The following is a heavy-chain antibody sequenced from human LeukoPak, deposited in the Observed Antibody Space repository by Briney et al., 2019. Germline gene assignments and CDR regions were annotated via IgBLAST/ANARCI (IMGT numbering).Heavy chain of an antibody. CDR1: GYTFSTYA. D-gene: IGHD5-18*01. CDR2: INAGNGNT. J-gene: IGHJ4*02. CDR3: ATRYNYNWGFDY. Sequence: GASVKVSCKASGYTFSTYAMHWVRQAPGQRLEWMGWINAGNGNTKYSQKFQGRVILTSDTSASTAYMELSSPRSEDTAVYYCATRYNYNWGFDYWGQGTLVTVSS. V-gene: IGHV1-3*01.